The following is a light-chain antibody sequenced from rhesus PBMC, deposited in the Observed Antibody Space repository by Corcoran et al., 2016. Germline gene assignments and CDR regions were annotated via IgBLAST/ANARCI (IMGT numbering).Light chain of an antibody. Sequence: DIQMTQSPSSPSASVGDRVTIPSRASANVNNYLYWYQQKPGKDPKLLIYKASTLQSGVPPRFSGGGSGTDYTFPIRGLQPEDVATCCCTHGYSTPLTFGGGTKVELK. V-gene: IGKV1-74*01. CDR2: KAS. CDR3: THGYSTPLT. J-gene: IGKJ4*01. CDR1: ANVNNY.